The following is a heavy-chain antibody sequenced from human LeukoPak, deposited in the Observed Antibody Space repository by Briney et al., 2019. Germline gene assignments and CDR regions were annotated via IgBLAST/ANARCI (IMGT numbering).Heavy chain of an antibody. CDR2: IYYGGST. J-gene: IGHJ6*02. D-gene: IGHD3-10*01. CDR3: ARDRANYYRTYYYYGMDV. Sequence: SETLSLTCTVSGGSISSGVYYWSWIRQHPGKGLEWIGYIYYGGSTYYNPSLKSRVTISVDTSKNQFSLKLSSVTAADTAVYYCARDRANYYRTYYYYGMDVWGQGTTVTVSS. V-gene: IGHV4-31*03. CDR1: GGSISSGVYY.